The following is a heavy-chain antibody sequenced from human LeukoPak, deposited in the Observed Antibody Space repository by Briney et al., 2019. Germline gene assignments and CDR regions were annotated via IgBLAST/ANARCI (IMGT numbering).Heavy chain of an antibody. J-gene: IGHJ4*02. V-gene: IGHV3-7*01. CDR3: ARDCSSTSCYQAFDY. CDR1: GFTFSSYW. CDR2: IKQDGSEK. D-gene: IGHD2-2*01. Sequence: GGSLRLSCAASGFTFSSYWMSWVRQAPGKGLEWVANIKQDGSEKYYVDSVKGRLTISRDNAKNSLYLQMNSLRAEDTAVYYCARDCSSTSCYQAFDYWGQGTLVTVSS.